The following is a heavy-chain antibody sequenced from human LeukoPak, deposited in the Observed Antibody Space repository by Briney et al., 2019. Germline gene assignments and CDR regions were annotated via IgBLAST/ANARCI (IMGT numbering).Heavy chain of an antibody. V-gene: IGHV4-39*01. D-gene: IGHD6-6*01. CDR1: GGFISSSTSY. Sequence: SETLSLTCTVSGGFISSSTSYWGWIRQPPGKGLEWIGDIYYSGGTYSHPSLKSRVTISVDTSNNQFSLKLSSVTAADTAVYYCVRSSSSIFDYWGQGTLVTVSS. J-gene: IGHJ4*02. CDR3: VRSSSSIFDY. CDR2: IYYSGGT.